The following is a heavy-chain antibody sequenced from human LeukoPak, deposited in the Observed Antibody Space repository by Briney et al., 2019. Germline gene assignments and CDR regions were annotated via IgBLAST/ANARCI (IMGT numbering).Heavy chain of an antibody. Sequence: GGSLRLSCAASGFTFDDYAMHWVRQAPGKGLEWVSGISWNSGSIGYADSVKGRFTISRDNAKNSLYLQMNSLRAEDTAVYYCARAKYHDAFDIWGQGTMVTVSS. CDR2: ISWNSGSI. D-gene: IGHD6-6*01. CDR3: ARAKYHDAFDI. V-gene: IGHV3-9*01. CDR1: GFTFDDYA. J-gene: IGHJ3*02.